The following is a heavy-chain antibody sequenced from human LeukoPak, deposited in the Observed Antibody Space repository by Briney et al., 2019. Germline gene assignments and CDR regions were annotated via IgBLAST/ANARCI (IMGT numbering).Heavy chain of an antibody. V-gene: IGHV3-21*04. Sequence: GGSLRLSCAASGFTFSSYSMNWVRQAPGKGLEWVSSISSSSSYIYYADSVKGRFTISRDNSKNTLYLQMNSLRAEDTAVYYCAKVRITMVRGVRTDAFDIWGQGTMVTVSS. CDR1: GFTFSSYS. CDR2: ISSSSSYI. CDR3: AKVRITMVRGVRTDAFDI. D-gene: IGHD3-10*01. J-gene: IGHJ3*02.